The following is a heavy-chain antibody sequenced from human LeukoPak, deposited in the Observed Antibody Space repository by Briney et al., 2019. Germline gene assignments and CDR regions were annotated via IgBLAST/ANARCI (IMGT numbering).Heavy chain of an antibody. J-gene: IGHJ6*03. V-gene: IGHV4-34*01. Sequence: SETLSLTCAVYGGSFSGYYWSWIRQPPGKGLEWIGEINHSGSTNYNPSLKSRVTISVDTSKNRFSLKLSSVTAADTAVYYCARGRGSPPRYYYYYMDVWGKGTTVTVSS. D-gene: IGHD1-26*01. CDR2: INHSGST. CDR3: ARGRGSPPRYYYYYMDV. CDR1: GGSFSGYY.